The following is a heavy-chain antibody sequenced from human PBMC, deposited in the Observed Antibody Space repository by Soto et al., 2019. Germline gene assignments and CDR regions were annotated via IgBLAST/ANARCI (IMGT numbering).Heavy chain of an antibody. D-gene: IGHD2-8*01. CDR2: IDYDGSNR. CDR1: GFTFGTYA. Sequence: GGSLRLSCAASGFTFGTYAMHWVRQAPGKGLEWVAVIDYDGSNRYYGDAVKGRFTISRDNSKSTLYLQMSSLRAEDTAVYYCARAFCTNGVCYYFFDYWGHGTLVTVSS. J-gene: IGHJ4*01. V-gene: IGHV3-33*01. CDR3: ARAFCTNGVCYYFFDY.